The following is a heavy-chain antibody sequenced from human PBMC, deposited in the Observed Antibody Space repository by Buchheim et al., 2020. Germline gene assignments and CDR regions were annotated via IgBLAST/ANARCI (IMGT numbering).Heavy chain of an antibody. CDR3: AVFLHNWNDGEQAFDI. Sequence: QVQLVQSGAEVKKPGASVKVSCKASGYTFTSYYMHWVRQAPGQGLEWMGIINPSGGSTSYAQKFQGRVTMTRDTSMSTVYMELSSLRSEDTAVYYCAVFLHNWNDGEQAFDIWGQGT. J-gene: IGHJ3*02. CDR2: INPSGGST. V-gene: IGHV1-46*01. D-gene: IGHD1-1*01. CDR1: GYTFTSYY.